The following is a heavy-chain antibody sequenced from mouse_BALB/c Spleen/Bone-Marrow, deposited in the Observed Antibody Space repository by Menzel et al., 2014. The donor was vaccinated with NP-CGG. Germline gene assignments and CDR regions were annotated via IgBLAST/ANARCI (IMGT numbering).Heavy chain of an antibody. CDR2: IDPANGNT. J-gene: IGHJ3*01. CDR3: ASYYYGSSGFAY. V-gene: IGHV14-3*02. D-gene: IGHD1-1*01. CDR1: GFNIKDTY. Sequence: EVQLQQSGAELVKPGASVKLSCTASGFNIKDTYMHWLKKRPEQGLEWIGRIDPANGNTNYDPKFQGKATITADTSSNTAYLQLSSLTSEDTAVYYCASYYYGSSGFAYWGQGTLVTVSA.